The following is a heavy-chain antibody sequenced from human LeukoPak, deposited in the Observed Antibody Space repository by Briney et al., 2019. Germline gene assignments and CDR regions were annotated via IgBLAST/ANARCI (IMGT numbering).Heavy chain of an antibody. V-gene: IGHV1-69*13. CDR1: GGTFSSYA. J-gene: IGHJ4*02. CDR3: SKVPVESSGYYFDY. D-gene: IGHD3-22*01. CDR2: IIPIFGTA. Sequence: ASMKVSCKASGGTFSSYAISWVRQAPGQGLEWMGGIIPIFGTANYAQKFQGRVTITADESTSTAYMELSSLRSEDTAVYYCSKVPVESSGYYFDYWGQGTLVTVSS.